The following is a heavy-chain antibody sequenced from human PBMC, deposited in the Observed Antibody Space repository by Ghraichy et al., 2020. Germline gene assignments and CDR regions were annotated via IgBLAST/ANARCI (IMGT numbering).Heavy chain of an antibody. CDR2: IWYDGSKT. Sequence: LSLTCAASGFTFSSYGMHWVRQAPGKGLEWVAVIWYDGSKTYYVDSVKGRFTISKDNSKNTLYLQMNSLRAEDTAVYYCARDRGISGWYYFDSWGQGTLVTVSS. CDR3: ARDRGISGWYYFDS. CDR1: GFTFSSYG. D-gene: IGHD6-19*01. J-gene: IGHJ4*02. V-gene: IGHV3-33*01.